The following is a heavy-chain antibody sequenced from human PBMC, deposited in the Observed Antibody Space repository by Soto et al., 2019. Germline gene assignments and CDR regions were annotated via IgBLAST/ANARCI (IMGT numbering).Heavy chain of an antibody. CDR1: GFTVSSNY. V-gene: IGHV3-53*01. CDR2: IYSGGST. Sequence: GGSLRLSCAASGFTVSSNYMSWVRQAPGKGLEWVSVIYSGGSTYYADSVKGRFTISRDNSKNTLYLQMNSLRAEDTAVYYCARTGRGYCSGGSCYNYYYYGMDVWGQGTTVTVSS. CDR3: ARTGRGYCSGGSCYNYYYYGMDV. D-gene: IGHD2-15*01. J-gene: IGHJ6*02.